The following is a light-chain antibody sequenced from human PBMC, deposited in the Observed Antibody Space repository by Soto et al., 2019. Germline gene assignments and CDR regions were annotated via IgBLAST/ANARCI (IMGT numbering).Light chain of an antibody. CDR3: RSYTSCFTPHV. V-gene: IGLV2-14*01. CDR1: SSDVGGYNY. CDR2: DVS. J-gene: IGLJ1*01. Sequence: QSVLTQPASVSGSPGQSITISCTGTSSDVGGYNYVSWYQQHPGKAPKLMIYDVSNRPSGVSNRFSGSKSGNTASLTISGLQAEYFCYYYCRSYTSCFTPHVSGTRTSVTVL.